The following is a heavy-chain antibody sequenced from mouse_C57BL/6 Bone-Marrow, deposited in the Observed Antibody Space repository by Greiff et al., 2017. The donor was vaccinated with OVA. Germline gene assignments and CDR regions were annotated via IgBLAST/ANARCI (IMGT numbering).Heavy chain of an antibody. J-gene: IGHJ2*01. V-gene: IGHV5-17*01. CDR3: ARFDDGYYEYYFDY. CDR1: GFTFSDYG. Sequence: EVQLQESGGGLVKPGGSLKLSCAASGFTFSDYGMHWVRQAPEKGLEWVAYISSGSSTIYYADTVKGRFTISRDNAKNTLFLQMTSLRSEDTAMYYCARFDDGYYEYYFDYWGQGTTLTVSS. D-gene: IGHD2-3*01. CDR2: ISSGSSTI.